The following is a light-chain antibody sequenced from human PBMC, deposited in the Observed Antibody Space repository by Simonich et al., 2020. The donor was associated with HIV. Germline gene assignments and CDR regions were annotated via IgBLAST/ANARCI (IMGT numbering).Light chain of an antibody. V-gene: IGKV4-1*01. CDR2: WAS. CDR3: QQYYITPQT. Sequence: DIVMTQSPDSLAVSLGERATINCKSSQRVLYSSNNKNYLAWYQQKAGQPPKLLIYWASTRESGVPDRFSGRGSGTDFTLTLSGLQAEDVAVYYCQQYYITPQTFGQGTKVEIK. J-gene: IGKJ1*01. CDR1: QRVLYSSNNKNY.